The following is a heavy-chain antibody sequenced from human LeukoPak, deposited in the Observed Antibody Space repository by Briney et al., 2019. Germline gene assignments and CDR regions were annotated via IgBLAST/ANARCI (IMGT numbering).Heavy chain of an antibody. CDR2: ISGSGGST. CDR1: GFTFSSYA. D-gene: IGHD2-2*01. V-gene: IGHV3-23*01. Sequence: PGGSLRLSCAASGFTFSSYAMSWVRQAPGRGLEWVSAISGSGGSTYYADSVKGRFTISRDNPKNTLYLQMNSLRAEDTAVYYCAVPEGGAVPAASWGQGTLVTVSS. J-gene: IGHJ5*02. CDR3: AVPEGGAVPAAS.